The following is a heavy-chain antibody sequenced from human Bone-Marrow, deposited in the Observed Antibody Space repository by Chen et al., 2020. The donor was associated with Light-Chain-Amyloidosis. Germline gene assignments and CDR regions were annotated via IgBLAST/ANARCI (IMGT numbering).Heavy chain of an antibody. D-gene: IGHD6-13*01. Sequence: DVQWVETGGGLIRPGGSLRLSCAASGFSVSSIYLNWVRQAPGKAPEWVAVIYNDADGSTHYPDSVRGRFAISSDTSKNTIYLQMNSLRPEDTAMYYCARGSRAAGGLGSGYFDSWGQGIRVTVSS. CDR1: GFSVSSIY. CDR3: ARGSRAAGGLGSGYFDS. V-gene: IGHV3-53*02. CDR2: IYNDADGST. J-gene: IGHJ4*02.